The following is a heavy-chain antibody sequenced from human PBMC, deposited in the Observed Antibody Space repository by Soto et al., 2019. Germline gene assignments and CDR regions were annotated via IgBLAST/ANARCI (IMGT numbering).Heavy chain of an antibody. J-gene: IGHJ6*02. CDR3: ASDLSTSYYYYGMDV. CDR1: GGTFSSYA. CDR2: IIPIFGTA. D-gene: IGHD1-26*01. V-gene: IGHV1-69*13. Sequence: SVKVSCKASGGTFSSYAISWVRQAPGQGLEWMGGIIPIFGTANYAQKFQGRVTITADESTSTAYTELSSLRSEDTAVYYCASDLSTSYYYYGMDVWGQGTTVTVSS.